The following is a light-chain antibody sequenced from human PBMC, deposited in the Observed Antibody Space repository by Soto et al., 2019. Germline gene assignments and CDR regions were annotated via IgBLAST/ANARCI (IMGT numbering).Light chain of an antibody. CDR1: SSNIGSNT. V-gene: IGLV1-44*01. CDR3: AAWDDSMNGLV. CDR2: NNN. Sequence: QSVLTQPPSTSGTPGQRVTISCSGSSSNIGSNTVNWYQQLPGTAPKLLIYNNNQRPSGVPDRFSGSKSGTSASLAISGLQSDDAADYYCAAWDDSMNGLVFGTGTKLTVL. J-gene: IGLJ1*01.